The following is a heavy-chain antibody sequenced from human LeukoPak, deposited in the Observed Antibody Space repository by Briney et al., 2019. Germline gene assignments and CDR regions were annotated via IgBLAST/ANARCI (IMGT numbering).Heavy chain of an antibody. Sequence: PGGSLRLSCAASGFTFSSYAMSWVRQAPGKGLEWVSTIVGSGGSTYYADSVKGRLTISRDNSKNTLYLQMNSLRAEDTAVYYCASDGGGGYCSSTSCYPVYWGQGTLVTVSS. CDR1: GFTFSSYA. J-gene: IGHJ4*02. CDR2: IVGSGGST. V-gene: IGHV3-23*01. CDR3: ASDGGGGYCSSTSCYPVY. D-gene: IGHD2-2*01.